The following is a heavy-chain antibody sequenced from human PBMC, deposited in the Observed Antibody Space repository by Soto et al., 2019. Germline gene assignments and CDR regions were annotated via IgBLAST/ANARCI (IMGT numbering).Heavy chain of an antibody. V-gene: IGHV1-69*10. CDR1: GGTFSSYA. CDR2: IIPILGIA. D-gene: IGHD6-13*01. Sequence: SVKVSCKASGGTFSSYAISWVRQAPGQGLEWMGGIIPILGIANYAQKFQGRVTIIADKSTSTAYMELSSLRSEDTAVYYCAREGYSSSWEHFDYWGQGTLVTVSS. J-gene: IGHJ4*02. CDR3: AREGYSSSWEHFDY.